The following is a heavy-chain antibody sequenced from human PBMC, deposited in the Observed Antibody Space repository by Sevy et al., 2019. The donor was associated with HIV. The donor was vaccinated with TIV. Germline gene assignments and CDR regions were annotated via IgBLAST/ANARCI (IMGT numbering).Heavy chain of an antibody. CDR1: GGSISSGSYY. CDR3: ARAGEDTAMVKGDNWFDP. V-gene: IGHV4-61*02. CDR2: IYTSGST. J-gene: IGHJ5*02. Sequence: SETLSLTCTVSGGSISSGSYYWSWIRQPAGKGLEWIGRIYTSGSTNYNPSLKSRVTISVDTSKSQFSLKLSSVTAADTAVYYCARAGEDTAMVKGDNWFDPWGQGTLVTVSS. D-gene: IGHD5-18*01.